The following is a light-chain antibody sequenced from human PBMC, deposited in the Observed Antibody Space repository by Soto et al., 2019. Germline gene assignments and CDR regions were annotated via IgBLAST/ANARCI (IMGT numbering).Light chain of an antibody. Sequence: EIVMTQSPATLSLSPGERATLSCRASQSVTSNYLSWYQQKTEQAPRLLIYGASARATDSPARFSGSGSRTDFTRTISSRPPEKCADYYCQREDNGHITVGQGTRREIK. CDR1: QSVTSNY. V-gene: IGKV3D-7*01. CDR3: QREDNGHIT. J-gene: IGKJ5*01. CDR2: GAS.